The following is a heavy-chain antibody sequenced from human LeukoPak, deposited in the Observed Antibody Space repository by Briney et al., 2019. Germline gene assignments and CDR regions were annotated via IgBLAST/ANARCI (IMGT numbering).Heavy chain of an antibody. V-gene: IGHV1-8*01. J-gene: IGHJ2*01. CDR2: MTSNSGNT. CDR3: ARGPPSWGFDL. CDR1: GYTFTNHD. Sequence: GASVNVSCKASGYTFTNHDINWVRQATGQGLERMGWMTSNSGNTGYAQKFQGRVTMTRDTSISTAYMELSSLRSEDTAVYYCARGPPSWGFDLWGRGTLVTVSS. D-gene: IGHD3-16*01.